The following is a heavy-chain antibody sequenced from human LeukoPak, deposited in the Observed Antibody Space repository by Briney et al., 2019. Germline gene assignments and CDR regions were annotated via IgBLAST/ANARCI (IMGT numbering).Heavy chain of an antibody. J-gene: IGHJ4*02. CDR3: ARCLSSYGDYPNDY. CDR2: ISSSSSYI. CDR1: GFTFSSYW. V-gene: IGHV3-21*01. D-gene: IGHD4-17*01. Sequence: PGGSLRLSCAASGFTFSSYWMSWVRQAPGKGLEWVSSISSSSSYIYYADSVKGRFTISRDNAKNSLYLQMNSLRAEDTAVYYCARCLSSYGDYPNDYWGQGTLVTVSS.